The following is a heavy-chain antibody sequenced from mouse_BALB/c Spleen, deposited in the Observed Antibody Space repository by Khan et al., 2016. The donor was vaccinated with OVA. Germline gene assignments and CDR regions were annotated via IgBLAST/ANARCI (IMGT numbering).Heavy chain of an antibody. CDR3: ARSPYGNFCY. V-gene: IGHV5-9-3*01. CDR1: GFTFSTYA. Sequence: EVELVESGGGLVKPGGSLKLSCEVSGFTFSTYAMSWVRQTPEKRLEWVASISSDGDYTFYLDSVKGRFTISRDNAKNTLYLEMSSLRSDETAMFYWARSPYGNFCYWGQGTLVTVSA. D-gene: IGHD2-1*01. CDR2: ISSDGDYT. J-gene: IGHJ3*02.